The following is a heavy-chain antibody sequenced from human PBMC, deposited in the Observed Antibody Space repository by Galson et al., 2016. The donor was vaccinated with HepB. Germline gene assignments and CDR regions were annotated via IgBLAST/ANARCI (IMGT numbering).Heavy chain of an antibody. J-gene: IGHJ6*02. CDR1: GWSFSGYY. D-gene: IGHD2-8*01. CDR3: ARRPLGAEYAAREVGLYYYYGMDV. CDR2: INHSGTT. Sequence: ETLSLTCAVNGWSFSGYYWSWIRQHPEKGLEWIGEINHSGTTNYNPSLKRRVIISVDKAKNQFSLNLTSVTAADTAVYYCARRPLGAEYAAREVGLYYYYGMDVWGQGNTVTVSS. V-gene: IGHV4-34*01.